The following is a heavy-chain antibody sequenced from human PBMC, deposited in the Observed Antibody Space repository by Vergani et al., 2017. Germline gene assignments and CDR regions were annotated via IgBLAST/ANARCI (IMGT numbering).Heavy chain of an antibody. D-gene: IGHD3-10*01. CDR3: ARDRDLMDV. V-gene: IGHV3-21*01. CDR2: ISSSSSYI. J-gene: IGHJ6*02. CDR1: GFTFSTYS. Sequence: EVQLVESGGGLVKPGGSLRLSCAASGFTFSTYSMNWVRQAPGKGLEWVSSISSSSSYIYFADSVKGRFAISRDNAKNSLYLQMNSLRAEDTAVYYCARDRDLMDVWGQGTTVTVSS.